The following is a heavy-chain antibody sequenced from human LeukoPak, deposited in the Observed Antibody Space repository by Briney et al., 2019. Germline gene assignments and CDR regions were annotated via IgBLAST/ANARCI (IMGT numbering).Heavy chain of an antibody. D-gene: IGHD4-17*01. CDR2: ISSSSSYI. V-gene: IGHV3-21*01. CDR1: GFTFSSYS. J-gene: IGHJ4*02. Sequence: GGSLRLSCAASGFTFSSYSMNWVRQAPGKGLEWVSSISSSSSYIYYADSVKGRFTISRDNAKNSLYLQMNSLRAEDTAVYYCARDSHFGEPYFDYWGQGTLVTVSS. CDR3: ARDSHFGEPYFDY.